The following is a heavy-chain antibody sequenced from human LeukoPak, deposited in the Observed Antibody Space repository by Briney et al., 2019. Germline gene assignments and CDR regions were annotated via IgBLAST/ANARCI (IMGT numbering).Heavy chain of an antibody. J-gene: IGHJ4*02. CDR1: GGSISSGGCY. D-gene: IGHD2-21*02. CDR3: ARGETVVVTAWYYFDY. CDR2: IYYSGST. Sequence: PSQTLSLTCTVSGGSISSGGCYWSWIRQHPGKGLEWIGYIYYSGSTYYNPSLKSRVTISVDTSKNQFSLKLSSVTAADTAVYYCARGETVVVTAWYYFDYWGQGTLVTVSS. V-gene: IGHV4-31*03.